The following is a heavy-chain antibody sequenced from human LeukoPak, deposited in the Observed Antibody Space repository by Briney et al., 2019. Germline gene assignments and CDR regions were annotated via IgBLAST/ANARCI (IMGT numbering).Heavy chain of an antibody. CDR3: ARRLGSSVAGYFDL. CDR1: GGSISSSSYY. CDR2: IYYSGST. Sequence: SETLSLTCTVSGGSISSSSYYWGWIRQPPGKGLEWIGSIYYSGSTYYNPSLKSRVTISVDTSKNQFSLKLSSVTAADTAVYYCARRLGSSVAGYFDLWGRGTLVTVSS. V-gene: IGHV4-39*07. J-gene: IGHJ2*01. D-gene: IGHD6-13*01.